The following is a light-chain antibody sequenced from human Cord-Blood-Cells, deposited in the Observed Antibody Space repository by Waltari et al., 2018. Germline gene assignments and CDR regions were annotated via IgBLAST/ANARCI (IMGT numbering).Light chain of an antibody. J-gene: IGLJ3*02. Sequence: QSALTQSASVSGSPGQSITISCTGTSSDVVSYNLVSWYQQHPGKAPKLMIYEGSKRPSGVSNRFSGSKSGNTASLTISGLQAEDEADYYCCSYAGSSTWVFGGGTKLTVL. CDR2: EGS. CDR3: CSYAGSSTWV. CDR1: SSDVVSYNL. V-gene: IGLV2-23*01.